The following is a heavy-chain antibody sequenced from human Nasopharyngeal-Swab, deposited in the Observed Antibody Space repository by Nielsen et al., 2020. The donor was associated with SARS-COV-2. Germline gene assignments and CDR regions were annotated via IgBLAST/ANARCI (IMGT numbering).Heavy chain of an antibody. CDR3: TRGLTGHIVQWNPSPY. D-gene: IGHD3-16*02. CDR2: ISELGTGI. Sequence: GESLKISCEASGFSITTYGMTWVRQAPGKGLEWISSISELGTGIYYADSVWGRFTISRDTSKNTVYLQMNTLRVDDTALYFCTRGLTGHIVQWNPSPYWGQGTLVTVSS. CDR1: GFSITTYG. V-gene: IGHV3-23*01. J-gene: IGHJ4*02.